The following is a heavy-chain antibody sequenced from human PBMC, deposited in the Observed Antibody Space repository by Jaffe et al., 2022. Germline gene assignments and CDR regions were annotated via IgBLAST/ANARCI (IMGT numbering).Heavy chain of an antibody. D-gene: IGHD6-19*01. V-gene: IGHV4-39*01. Sequence: QLQLQESGPGLVKPSETLSLTCTVSGGSISSSSYYWGWIRQPPGKGLEWIGSIYYSGSTYYNPSLKSRVTISVDTSKNQFSLKLSSVTAADTAVYYCARHGGYSSGWYVAFDIWGQGTMVTVSS. CDR2: IYYSGST. CDR3: ARHGGYSSGWYVAFDI. CDR1: GGSISSSSYY. J-gene: IGHJ3*02.